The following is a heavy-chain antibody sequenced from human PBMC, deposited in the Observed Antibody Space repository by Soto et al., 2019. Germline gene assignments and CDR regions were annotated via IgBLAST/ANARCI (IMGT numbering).Heavy chain of an antibody. V-gene: IGHV3-30*18. D-gene: IGHD3-10*01. Sequence: GGFLRLSCSASGFTFSNYGMHWVRQAPGKGLEWVAVISYDGDNKYYADPLKGRFAISRDNSKNTLYLQMNSLRPEDTAVYYCAKDIALVRGVIIDLDVWGQGTTVTVSS. J-gene: IGHJ6*02. CDR3: AKDIALVRGVIIDLDV. CDR1: GFTFSNYG. CDR2: ISYDGDNK.